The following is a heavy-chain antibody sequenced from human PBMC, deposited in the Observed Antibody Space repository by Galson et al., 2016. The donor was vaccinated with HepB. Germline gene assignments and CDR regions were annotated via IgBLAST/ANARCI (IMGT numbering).Heavy chain of an antibody. Sequence: SLRLSCAASGFTFSSYEMNWVRQAPGKGLEWVSYISSSGSTIYYADSVKGRFTISRDNAKNSLYLQMNSRGAEDTAVYYCARGGYGGYFPREFDYWGQGTLVTVSS. J-gene: IGHJ4*02. CDR3: ARGGYGGYFPREFDY. V-gene: IGHV3-48*03. CDR2: ISSSGSTI. D-gene: IGHD5-12*01. CDR1: GFTFSSYE.